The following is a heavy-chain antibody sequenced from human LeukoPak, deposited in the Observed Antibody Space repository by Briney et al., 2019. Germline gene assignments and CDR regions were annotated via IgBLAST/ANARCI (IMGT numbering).Heavy chain of an antibody. Sequence: GGSLRLSCAASGFTFSSYAMTWVRQAPGKGLEWLSTISGSDGTTYYTASVRGRFTISGDNSKNTLYLQMNSLRAEDTAVYYCAKAIRGDPVFDYWGQGTLVTVSS. CDR3: AKAIRGDPVFDY. D-gene: IGHD4-17*01. CDR1: GFTFSSYA. V-gene: IGHV3-23*01. J-gene: IGHJ4*02. CDR2: ISGSDGTT.